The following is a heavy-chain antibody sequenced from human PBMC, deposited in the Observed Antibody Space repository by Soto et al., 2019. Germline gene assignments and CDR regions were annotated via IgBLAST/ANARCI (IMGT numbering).Heavy chain of an antibody. CDR1: GGSISNYY. CDR2: IYSSGST. V-gene: IGHV4-59*01. CDR3: ARIRGNSFSLDY. J-gene: IGHJ4*02. D-gene: IGHD1-26*01. Sequence: SSETLSLTCTVSGGSISNYYWSWIRQPPGKGLELIGYIYSSGSTNYNPSLKSRITIPLHSSKNQFSLRLSSVTAADTAVYYCARIRGNSFSLDYWGQGTLVTVSS.